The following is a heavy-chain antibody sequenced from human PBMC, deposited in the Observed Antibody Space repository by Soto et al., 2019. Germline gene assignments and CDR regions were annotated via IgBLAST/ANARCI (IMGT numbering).Heavy chain of an antibody. J-gene: IGHJ4*02. CDR3: ARDSAYSSGWYVRSPNWVFDY. CDR1: GFTFSGYS. D-gene: IGHD6-19*01. V-gene: IGHV3-48*01. CDR2: ISSSSSTI. Sequence: GGSLRLSCAASGFTFSGYSMNWVRQAPGKGLEWVSYISSSSSTIYYADSVKGRFTISRDNAKNSLYLQMNSLRAEDTAVYYCARDSAYSSGWYVRSPNWVFDYWGQGTLVTVSS.